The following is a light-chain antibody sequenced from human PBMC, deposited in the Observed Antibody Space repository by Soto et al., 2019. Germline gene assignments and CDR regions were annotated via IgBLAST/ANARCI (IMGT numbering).Light chain of an antibody. CDR1: QSVGSRY. V-gene: IGKV3-20*01. CDR2: DVS. Sequence: EIVLTQSPGTLSLSPGERATLSCRASQSVGSRYSAWYQQKPGQAPRLLMYDVSSRAPGIPDRFSGSGSGTDFTLTICRLEPEDFAFYYCQQHGTSPPMYIFGQGTKLEIK. CDR3: QQHGTSPPMYI. J-gene: IGKJ2*01.